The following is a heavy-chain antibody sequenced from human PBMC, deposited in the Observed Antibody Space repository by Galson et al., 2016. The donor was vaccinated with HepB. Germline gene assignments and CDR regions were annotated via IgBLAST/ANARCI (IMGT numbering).Heavy chain of an antibody. V-gene: IGHV3-33*02. D-gene: IGHD3-10*01. CDR3: ARALSLRGVITSPQWFDP. CDR2: TWYDGSNK. Sequence: SLRLSCAASGFTFSSYGMHWVRQAPGKGLEWVAVTWYDGSNKNYADSVKGRFTISRDNSTNTLFLQLNSLRAEDTAVYYCARALSLRGVITSPQWFDPWGQGTTVTVSS. CDR1: GFTFSSYG. J-gene: IGHJ5*02.